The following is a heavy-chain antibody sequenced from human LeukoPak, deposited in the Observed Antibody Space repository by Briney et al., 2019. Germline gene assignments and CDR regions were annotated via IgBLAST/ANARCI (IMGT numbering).Heavy chain of an antibody. CDR1: GFTFSGSV. D-gene: IGHD2-21*01. Sequence: GGSLRLSCAASGFTFSGSVIHWVRQASGKGLEWVGRIRSKDNNGATAYAASVKGRFTISRDNSKNTLYLQMDSLRGEDTAIYYCAKDYRIGYSDHFDYWGQGALVTVSS. CDR2: IRSKDNNGAT. V-gene: IGHV3-73*01. J-gene: IGHJ4*02. CDR3: AKDYRIGYSDHFDY.